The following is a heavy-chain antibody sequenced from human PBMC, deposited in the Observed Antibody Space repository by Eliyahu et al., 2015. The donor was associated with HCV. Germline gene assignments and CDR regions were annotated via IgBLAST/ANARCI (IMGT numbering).Heavy chain of an antibody. D-gene: IGHD3-22*01. J-gene: IGHJ6*02. V-gene: IGHV3-33*01. CDR2: IWYDGSNK. CDR3: ARVRGAPGERVVVSYYYYYGMDV. CDR1: GFTFSTYG. Sequence: QVQLVESGGGVVQPGRSLRLXCAASGFTFSTYGIPXVGRAPGKGLGWVAVIWYDGSNKYYADSVKGRFTISRDNSKNTLYLQMNSLRAEDTAVYYCARVRGAPGERVVVSYYYYYGMDVWGQGTTVTVSS.